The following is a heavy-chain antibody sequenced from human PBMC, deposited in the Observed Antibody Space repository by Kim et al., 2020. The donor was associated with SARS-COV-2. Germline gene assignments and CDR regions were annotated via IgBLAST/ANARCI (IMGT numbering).Heavy chain of an antibody. CDR1: GGSISSGDYY. D-gene: IGHD3-3*01. V-gene: IGHV4-30-4*01. CDR3: ARTKRITIFGVVQWFDP. Sequence: SETLSLTCTVSGGSISSGDYYWSWIRQPPGKGLEWIWYIYYSGSTYYNPSLKSRVTISVDTSKNQFSLKLSSVTAADTAVYYCARTKRITIFGVVQWFDPWGQGTLVTVSS. J-gene: IGHJ5*02. CDR2: IYYSGST.